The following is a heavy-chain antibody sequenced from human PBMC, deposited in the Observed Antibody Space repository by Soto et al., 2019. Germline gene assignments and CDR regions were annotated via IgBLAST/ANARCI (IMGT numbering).Heavy chain of an antibody. CDR2: ISGSGGST. Sequence: GGSLRLSCAASGFTFSSYAMSWVRQAPGKGLEWVSAISGSGGSTYYADSVKGRFTISRDNSKNTLYPQMNSLRAEDTAVYYCAKPPRYCSGGSCYRYYFDYWGQGTLVTVSS. CDR1: GFTFSSYA. CDR3: AKPPRYCSGGSCYRYYFDY. J-gene: IGHJ4*02. V-gene: IGHV3-23*01. D-gene: IGHD2-15*01.